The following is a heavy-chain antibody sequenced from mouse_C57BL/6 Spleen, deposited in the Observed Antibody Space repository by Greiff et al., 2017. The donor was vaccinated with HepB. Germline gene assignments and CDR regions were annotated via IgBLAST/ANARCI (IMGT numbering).Heavy chain of an antibody. CDR2: IWRGGST. D-gene: IGHD2-4*01. CDR3: AKKTIYDDYPYWYFDV. CDR1: GFSLTSYG. J-gene: IGHJ1*03. V-gene: IGHV2-5*01. Sequence: VQLKESGPGLVQPSQSLSITCTVSGFSLTSYGVHWVRQSPGKGLEWLGVIWRGGSTEYNAAFMSRLSITKDNSKTQVFFKMNSLQADDTAIYYCAKKTIYDDYPYWYFDVWGTGTTVTVSS.